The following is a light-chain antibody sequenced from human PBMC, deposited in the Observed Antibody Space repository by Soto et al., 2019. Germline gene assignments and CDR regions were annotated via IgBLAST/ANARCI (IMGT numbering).Light chain of an antibody. CDR3: QQYDTSPVT. Sequence: EIVLTHAPGTLSLSPGERATLSCRASQSVKSTYLAWYQQKPGQAPRLLIYGASSRATGIPDRFSGSGSGTDFTVTISRLEPEDFAVYYCQQYDTSPVTFGGGTKVDIK. V-gene: IGKV3-20*01. CDR2: GAS. J-gene: IGKJ4*01. CDR1: QSVKSTY.